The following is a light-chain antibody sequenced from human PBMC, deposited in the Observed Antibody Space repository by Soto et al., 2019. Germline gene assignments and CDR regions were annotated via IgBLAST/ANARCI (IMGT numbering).Light chain of an antibody. CDR3: QQYKDYPLP. CDR1: QDIINR. CDR2: AAS. V-gene: IGKV1-16*02. J-gene: IGKJ4*01. Sequence: DIQMTQSPSSLSASVGDRITITCRASQDIINRLVWFQQKPGKAPKSLIYAASNLQSGVPSKFSGSGSGTDFTLTISSLQPEDFATYYCQQYKDYPLPFGGGTRVEIK.